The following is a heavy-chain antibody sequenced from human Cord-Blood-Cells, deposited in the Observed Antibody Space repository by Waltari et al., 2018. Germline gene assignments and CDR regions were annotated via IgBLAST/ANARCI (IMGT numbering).Heavy chain of an antibody. CDR2: STPSLGIA. J-gene: IGHJ4*02. D-gene: IGHD6-6*01. CDR3: AREGDFEYSSSSFDY. V-gene: IGHV1-69*09. Sequence: QVQLVQSGAEVKKPGSSVKVSCKASGGTFSSYAISWVRQAPGQGLEWMGRSTPSLGIANDAQKFQGRVTITADKSTSTAYMGLSSLRSEDTAVYYCAREGDFEYSSSSFDYWGQGTLVTVSS. CDR1: GGTFSSYA.